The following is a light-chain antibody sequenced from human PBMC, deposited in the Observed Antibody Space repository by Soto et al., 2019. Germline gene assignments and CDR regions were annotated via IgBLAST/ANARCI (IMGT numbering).Light chain of an antibody. J-gene: IGKJ1*01. CDR3: QQYNNWWT. CDR2: GAS. Sequence: EIVMTQTPATLSVSPGERATLSCRSSQSDSSNLAWYQQKPGQAPRLLIYGASTRATGIPARFSGSGSGTEFTLTISSLQSEDFAVYYCQQYNNWWTFGQGTKVEIK. CDR1: QSDSSN. V-gene: IGKV3-15*01.